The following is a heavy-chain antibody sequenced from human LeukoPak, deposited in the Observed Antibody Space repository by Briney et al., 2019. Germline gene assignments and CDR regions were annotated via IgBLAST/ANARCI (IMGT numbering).Heavy chain of an antibody. Sequence: VASVKVSCKASGYTFTSYGISWVRQAPGQGLEWMGWISAYNGNTNYAQKLQGRVTMTTDTSTSTAYMELRSLRSDDTAVYYCARDYYGSGSYFRFDPWGQGTLVTVSS. D-gene: IGHD3-10*01. CDR1: GYTFTSYG. V-gene: IGHV1-18*01. CDR2: ISAYNGNT. J-gene: IGHJ5*02. CDR3: ARDYYGSGSYFRFDP.